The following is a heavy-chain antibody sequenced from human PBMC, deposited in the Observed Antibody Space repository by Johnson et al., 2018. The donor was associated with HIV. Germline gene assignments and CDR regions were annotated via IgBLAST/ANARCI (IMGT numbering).Heavy chain of an antibody. D-gene: IGHD7-27*01. CDR1: GFTFSNYP. V-gene: IGHV3-NL1*01. Sequence: QVQLVESGGGVVQPGRSLRLSCAASGFTFSNYPMHWVRQAPGKGLEWVSYIERNSRTDYADSVKGRFTVSRDSSKNTLYLQMNSLRAEDTALYYCASGDELGDDAFDIWGQGAMVTVSS. CDR2: IERNSRT. J-gene: IGHJ3*02. CDR3: ASGDELGDDAFDI.